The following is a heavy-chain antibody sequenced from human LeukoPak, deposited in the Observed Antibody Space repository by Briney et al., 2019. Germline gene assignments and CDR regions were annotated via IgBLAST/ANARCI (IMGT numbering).Heavy chain of an antibody. D-gene: IGHD3-9*01. Sequence: ASVKVSCKASGYTFTSYYMDWVRQAPGQGLEWMGIINPSGGRRSYAQKFQGRVTMTRDTSTSTVYVELSSLRSEDTAMYYCAKSRGKVRYFDWLRSYHYYMDVWGKGTTVTISS. CDR3: AKSRGKVRYFDWLRSYHYYMDV. CDR2: INPSGGRR. V-gene: IGHV1-46*01. CDR1: GYTFTSYY. J-gene: IGHJ6*03.